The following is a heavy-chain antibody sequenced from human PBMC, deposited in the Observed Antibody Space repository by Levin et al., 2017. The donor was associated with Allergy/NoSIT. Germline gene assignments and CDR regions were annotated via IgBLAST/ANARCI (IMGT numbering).Heavy chain of an antibody. CDR1: GFTFDDYT. CDR3: AKDFRDIVVVPAADTGGYYYDYYMDG. D-gene: IGHD2-2*01. Sequence: GGSLRLSCAASGFTFDDYTMHWVRQAPGKGLEWVSLISWDGGSTYYADSVKGRFTISRDNSKNSLYLQMNSLRTEDTALYYCAKDFRDIVVVPAADTGGYYYDYYMDGWGKGTTVTVSS. J-gene: IGHJ6*03. CDR2: ISWDGGST. V-gene: IGHV3-43*01.